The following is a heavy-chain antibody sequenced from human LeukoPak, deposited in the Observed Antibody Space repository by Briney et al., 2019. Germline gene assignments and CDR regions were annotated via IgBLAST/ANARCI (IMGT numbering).Heavy chain of an antibody. Sequence: PGGSLRLSCAASGFIFTDYYMSWVRQAPGKGLEWVSFIDSGSTSTKYAGSVKGRFSISRDNAKNTLYLHMNSLRAEDTAVYYCARGRLSSGWYDDWGQGTLVTVSS. CDR3: ARGRLSSGWYDD. CDR2: IDSGSTST. V-gene: IGHV3-11*06. D-gene: IGHD6-19*01. J-gene: IGHJ4*02. CDR1: GFIFTDYY.